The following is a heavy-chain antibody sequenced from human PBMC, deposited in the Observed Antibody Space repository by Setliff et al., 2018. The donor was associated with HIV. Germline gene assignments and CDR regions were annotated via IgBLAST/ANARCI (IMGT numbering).Heavy chain of an antibody. CDR2: INHSGSS. Sequence: PSETLSLTCAVYGGSFRGYFGSWIRQPPGRGLEWIGEINHSGSSNYNLSLKSRVTISVDTSKNQFSLKLGSVTAADTAVYYCARESPSSSWFYFDFWGQGTLVTVSS. CDR3: ARESPSSSWFYFDF. CDR1: GGSFRGYF. J-gene: IGHJ4*02. D-gene: IGHD6-13*01. V-gene: IGHV4-34*01.